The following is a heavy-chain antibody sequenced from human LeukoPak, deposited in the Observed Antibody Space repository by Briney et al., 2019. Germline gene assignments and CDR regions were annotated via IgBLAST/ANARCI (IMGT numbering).Heavy chain of an antibody. CDR1: GFTFSGSA. Sequence: GGSLRLSCAASGFTFSGSAMHWVRHTSGKGLEWVGRIRSKANSYATLYAASVKGRFTISRDDSKNTAYLQMNSLKTEDTAMYYCTRLAAAAGDAFDIWGQGTMVTVSS. CDR2: IRSKANSYAT. CDR3: TRLAAAAGDAFDI. J-gene: IGHJ3*02. D-gene: IGHD6-13*01. V-gene: IGHV3-73*01.